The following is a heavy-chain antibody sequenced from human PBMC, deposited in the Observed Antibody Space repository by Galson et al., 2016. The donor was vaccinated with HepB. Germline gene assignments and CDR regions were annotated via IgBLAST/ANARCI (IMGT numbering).Heavy chain of an antibody. CDR3: ARGGTPYDFWTTGAFDI. J-gene: IGHJ3*02. D-gene: IGHD3-3*01. Sequence: SLRLSCAASGFTFSSYAMHWVRQAPGKGLEWVALISYAGSTKYYADSVKGRFTPSRDNSKNTLYLQMNSLRDEDTAVYYCARGGTPYDFWTTGAFDIWGQGTMVTVSS. V-gene: IGHV3-30-3*01. CDR1: GFTFSSYA. CDR2: ISYAGSTK.